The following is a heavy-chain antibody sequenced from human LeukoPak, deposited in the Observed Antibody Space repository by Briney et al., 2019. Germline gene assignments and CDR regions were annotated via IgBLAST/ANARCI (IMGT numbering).Heavy chain of an antibody. D-gene: IGHD3-9*01. CDR3: ARWVRGGTFWLSYFDY. J-gene: IGHJ4*02. Sequence: SQTLSLTCAISGDSVSSSTSVWDWIRQSPSRGLEWLGRTYYESKWYTDYADSVKGRISITADTSKNQFSLQLNSVTPDDTAMYYCARWVRGGTFWLSYFDYWGQGTLVTVSS. CDR2: TYYESKWYT. V-gene: IGHV6-1*01. CDR1: GDSVSSSTSV.